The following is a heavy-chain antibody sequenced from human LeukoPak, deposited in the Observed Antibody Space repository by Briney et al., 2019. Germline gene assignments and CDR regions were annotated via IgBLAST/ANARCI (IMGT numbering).Heavy chain of an antibody. CDR2: ISYDGSHI. J-gene: IGHJ3*02. CDR1: GFTFSTYG. Sequence: GGSLRLSCAASGFTFSTYGIHWVRQAPGKGLEWVAVISYDGSHIYYADSVKGRFTISRDNSKNTLYLQMNSLRAEDTAIYYCAKEGEENYGAFDIWGQGTMVTVSS. D-gene: IGHD1-7*01. V-gene: IGHV3-30*18. CDR3: AKEGEENYGAFDI.